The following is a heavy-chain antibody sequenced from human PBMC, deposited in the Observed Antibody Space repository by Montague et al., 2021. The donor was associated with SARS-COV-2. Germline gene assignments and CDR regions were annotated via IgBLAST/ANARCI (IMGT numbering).Heavy chain of an antibody. CDR2: VTGSGGAT. CDR1: GFTFSTYA. J-gene: IGHJ6*02. CDR3: ARHVGMKRVTYGMDV. Sequence: SLRLSCAASGFTFSTYAMSWVRQAPGKGLEWASSVTGSGGATYYADSVKGRFTISRDNSKNTVFLHMNSLRAEDTAVYYCARHVGMKRVTYGMDVWGQGTTVTVSS. D-gene: IGHD4-23*01. V-gene: IGHV3-23*01.